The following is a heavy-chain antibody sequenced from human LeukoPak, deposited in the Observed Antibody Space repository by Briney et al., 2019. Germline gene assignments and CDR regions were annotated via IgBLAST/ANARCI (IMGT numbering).Heavy chain of an antibody. D-gene: IGHD3-22*01. CDR1: GFTFSKAW. J-gene: IGHJ4*02. CDR3: ARRGYHDSSGYDY. V-gene: IGHV3-15*01. Sequence: GGSLRLSCAASGFTFSKAWMNWVRQAPGKGLEWVGRIKSIPDGGTTDYAAPVKGRFTISRDNAKNSVFLQMNNLRAEDTAIYYCARRGYHDSSGYDYWGQGTLVTVSS. CDR2: IKSIPDGGTT.